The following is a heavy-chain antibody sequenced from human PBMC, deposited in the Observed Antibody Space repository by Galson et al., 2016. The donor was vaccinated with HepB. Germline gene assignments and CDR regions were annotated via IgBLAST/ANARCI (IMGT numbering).Heavy chain of an antibody. D-gene: IGHD3-10*01. Sequence: SLRLSCAASGFTVSNNFMRWVRQAPGKAPEWVAVISYDGRKKYYADSVKGRFTISRDKSKKTLFLEMNSLRPEDTAVYHCAKDRGYYAMDVWGQGTTVTVSS. CDR3: AKDRGYYAMDV. CDR2: ISYDGRKK. CDR1: GFTVSNNF. V-gene: IGHV3-30*18. J-gene: IGHJ6*02.